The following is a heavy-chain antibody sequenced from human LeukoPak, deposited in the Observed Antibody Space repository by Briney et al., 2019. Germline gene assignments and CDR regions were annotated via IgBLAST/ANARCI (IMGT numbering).Heavy chain of an antibody. Sequence: SVKVSCKASGGTFSSYAISWVRQTPGQGLEWMGGIIPIFGTANYAQKFQGRVTITADESTSTAYMELSSLRSEDTAVYYCATQGTYSRWLQSHDAFDIWGQGTMVTVSS. J-gene: IGHJ3*02. CDR2: IIPIFGTA. CDR3: ATQGTYSRWLQSHDAFDI. V-gene: IGHV1-69*13. CDR1: GGTFSSYA. D-gene: IGHD5-24*01.